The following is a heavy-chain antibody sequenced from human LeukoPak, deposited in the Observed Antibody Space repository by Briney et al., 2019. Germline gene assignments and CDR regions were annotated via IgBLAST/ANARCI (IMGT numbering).Heavy chain of an antibody. CDR1: GYTFTGYY. Sequence: ASAKVSCMASGYTFTGYYMHWVRQAPGQGLEWMGWIDPNSGGTAYAQKFQGRVSMTRDTSISTVYMELSRLRSDDTAVYYCTNVYNSGWYFDYWGQGTLVTVSS. V-gene: IGHV1-2*02. CDR2: IDPNSGGT. CDR3: TNVYNSGWYFDY. D-gene: IGHD6-19*01. J-gene: IGHJ4*02.